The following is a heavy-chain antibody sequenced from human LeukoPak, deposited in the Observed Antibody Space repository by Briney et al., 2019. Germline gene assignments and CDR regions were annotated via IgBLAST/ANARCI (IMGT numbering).Heavy chain of an antibody. D-gene: IGHD6-13*01. CDR1: GFTVSSNY. CDR2: IYSGGST. J-gene: IGHJ4*02. V-gene: IGHV3-66*01. CDR3: AKGALGSWYYFDY. Sequence: GGSLRLSCAASGFTVSSNYMSWVRQAPGKGLEWVSVIYSGGSTYYADSVKGRFTIFRDNSKNTLYLQMNSLRDEDTAVYYCAKGALGSWYYFDYWGRGTLVTVSS.